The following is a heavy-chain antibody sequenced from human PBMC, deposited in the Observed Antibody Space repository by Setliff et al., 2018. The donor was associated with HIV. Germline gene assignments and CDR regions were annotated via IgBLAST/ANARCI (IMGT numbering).Heavy chain of an antibody. V-gene: IGHV3-74*01. Sequence: GESLKISCAASGFTFSSYWMHWVRQAPGKGLVWVSRINSDGSSTSYADSVKGRFTISRDNAKNTLYLQMNSLRAEDTAVYYCARVGPLGTYYFDYWGQGALVTVSS. CDR2: INSDGSST. CDR1: GFTFSSYW. CDR3: ARVGPLGTYYFDY. J-gene: IGHJ4*02.